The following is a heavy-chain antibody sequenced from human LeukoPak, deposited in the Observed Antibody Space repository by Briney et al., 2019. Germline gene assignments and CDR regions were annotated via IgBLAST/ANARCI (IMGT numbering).Heavy chain of an antibody. Sequence: PGGSLRLSCAASGFTFSSYSMNWVRQAPGKGLEWVSPISSSSSYIYYADSVKGRFTISRDNAKNSLYLQMNSLRAEDTAVYYCARVNYCSSTSCYDAFDIWGQGTMVTVSS. CDR2: ISSSSSYI. CDR1: GFTFSSYS. V-gene: IGHV3-21*01. J-gene: IGHJ3*02. CDR3: ARVNYCSSTSCYDAFDI. D-gene: IGHD2-2*01.